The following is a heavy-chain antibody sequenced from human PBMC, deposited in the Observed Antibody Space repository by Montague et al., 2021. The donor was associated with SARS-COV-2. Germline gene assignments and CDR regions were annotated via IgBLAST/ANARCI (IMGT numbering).Heavy chain of an antibody. D-gene: IGHD4-23*01. CDR1: GFSLSTSGMC. V-gene: IGHV2-70*01. J-gene: IGHJ4*02. Sequence: PALVKPTQTLTLTCTFSGFSLSTSGMCVSWIRQPQGKAREWLTLIGWDDEKYYSTSLKTRLTISKDTSKTQVVLTVINMDPVDTATYYCARSYSTTVVTRAFDYWGQGTLVTVSS. CDR3: ARSYSTTVVTRAFDY. CDR2: IGWDDEK.